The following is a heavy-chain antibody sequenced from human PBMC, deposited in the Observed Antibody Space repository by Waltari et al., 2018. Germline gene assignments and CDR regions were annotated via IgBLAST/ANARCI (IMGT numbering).Heavy chain of an antibody. J-gene: IGHJ4*02. V-gene: IGHV1-69*12. D-gene: IGHD5-12*01. CDR2: IIPICGTA. Sequence: QVQLVQSGTEVKKPGSSVKVSCKASGGTFSSYAISWVRQAPGQGLEWMGGIIPICGTANYAQKFQGRVTITADESTSTAYMELSSLRSEDTAVYYWARERDGYTPLFDYWGQGTLVTVSS. CDR3: ARERDGYTPLFDY. CDR1: GGTFSSYA.